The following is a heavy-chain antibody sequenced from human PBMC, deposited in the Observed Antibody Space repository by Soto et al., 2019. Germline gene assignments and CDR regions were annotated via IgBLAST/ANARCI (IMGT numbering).Heavy chain of an antibody. CDR1: GFTFSSYA. CDR2: ISYDGSNK. CDR3: ARDWNYDSSGTAFDI. Sequence: SLRLSCAAYGFTFSSYAMHWVRQAPGKGPEWVAVISYDGSNKYYADSVKGRFTISRDNSKNTLYLQMNSLRAEDTAVYYCARDWNYDSSGTAFDIWGQGTMVTVSS. V-gene: IGHV3-30-3*01. D-gene: IGHD3-22*01. J-gene: IGHJ3*02.